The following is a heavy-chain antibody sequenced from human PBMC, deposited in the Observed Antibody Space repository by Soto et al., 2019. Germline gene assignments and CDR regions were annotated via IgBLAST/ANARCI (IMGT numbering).Heavy chain of an antibody. Sequence: QVQLQESGPGLVKPSGTLSLTCAVSGDSISTNNWWTWVHQPPGKGLEWIGESYHSGNTNYNPSLESRVTIVVDKSKNQFSLKLSSVTAADTAVYYCGRRGGYDHYYYYGLDVWGQGTTVTVS. V-gene: IGHV4-4*02. J-gene: IGHJ6*02. CDR2: SYHSGNT. D-gene: IGHD5-12*01. CDR3: GRRGGYDHYYYYGLDV. CDR1: GDSISTNNW.